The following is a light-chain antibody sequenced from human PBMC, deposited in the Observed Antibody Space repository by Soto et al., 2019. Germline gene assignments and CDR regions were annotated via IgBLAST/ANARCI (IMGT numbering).Light chain of an antibody. CDR3: QQYNVYWA. J-gene: IGKJ1*01. CDR2: KAS. Sequence: DIQMTQSPSTLSASVGDRVSITCRASQSISSWLAWYQQKPVKAPKLLIYKASSLESGVPSRFSGSGSGTDFTLTVSSLKPDDFATYYCQQYNVYWAFGQGTKVEIK. CDR1: QSISSW. V-gene: IGKV1-5*03.